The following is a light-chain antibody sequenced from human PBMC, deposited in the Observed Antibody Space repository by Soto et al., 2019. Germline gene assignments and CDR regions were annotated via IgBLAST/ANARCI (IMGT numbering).Light chain of an antibody. J-gene: IGLJ3*02. Sequence: QSALTQPASVSGSPGQSITISCTGTSSDVGTYNFVFWYQQHPGKAPKLMIYEVSSRPSGFSNRFSGSKSGNTASLTISGLQSEHEADYYCRSYSSTSTPLVFGGGTKLTVL. V-gene: IGLV2-14*01. CDR3: RSYSSTSTPLV. CDR1: SSDVGTYNF. CDR2: EVS.